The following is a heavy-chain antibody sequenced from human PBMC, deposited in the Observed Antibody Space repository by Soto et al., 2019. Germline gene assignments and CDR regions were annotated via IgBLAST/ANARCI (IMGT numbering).Heavy chain of an antibody. Sequence: EVQLVESGGGLVQPGGSLRLSCAASGFTFSGSWMHWVRQATGKGLVWVSRINGDGSGTSYADFVKGRFTISRDDAKNTLFLQMNGLRAEDTADYYCARGIFGSGTANDYWGEGTLVTVSS. J-gene: IGHJ4*02. D-gene: IGHD3-10*01. CDR3: ARGIFGSGTANDY. CDR1: GFTFSGSW. CDR2: INGDGSGT. V-gene: IGHV3-74*01.